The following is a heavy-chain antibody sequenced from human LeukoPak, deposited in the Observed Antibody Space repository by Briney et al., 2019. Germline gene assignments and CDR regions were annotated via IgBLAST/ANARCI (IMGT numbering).Heavy chain of an antibody. V-gene: IGHV3-30*03. CDR3: ARALRLAVTGY. J-gene: IGHJ4*02. D-gene: IGHD2-21*02. Sequence: GGSLRLSCAASEFTFSIYGTHWVRQAPGKGLEWVAVIANDGKTTYYADSVKGRFTISRDNSKNTMYLQMNSLRSDDTAVYYCARALRLAVTGYWGQGTLVTVSS. CDR2: IANDGKTT. CDR1: EFTFSIYG.